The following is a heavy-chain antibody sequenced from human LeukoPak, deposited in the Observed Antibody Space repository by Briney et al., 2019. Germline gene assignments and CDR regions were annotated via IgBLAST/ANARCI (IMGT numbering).Heavy chain of an antibody. CDR2: IIPILGIA. CDR1: GGTFSSYA. V-gene: IGHV1-69*10. CDR3: ARGVGWVKSYYYGMDV. J-gene: IGHJ6*02. D-gene: IGHD3-16*01. Sequence: SVKVSCKASGGTFSSYAISWVRQAPGQGLEWMGGIIPILGIANYAQKFQGRVTITADESTSTAYMELSSLRSEDTAVYYCARGVGWVKSYYYGMDVWGQGTTVTVSS.